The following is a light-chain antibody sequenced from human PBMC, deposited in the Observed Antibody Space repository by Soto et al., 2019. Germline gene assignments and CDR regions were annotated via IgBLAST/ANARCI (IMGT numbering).Light chain of an antibody. V-gene: IGLV2-14*01. CDR1: SSDVGGYNY. CDR3: SSYTSSSTLKV. Sequence: ALTQPASVSGSPGQSITISCTGTSSDVGGYNYVSWYQQHPGKAPKLMIYEVSNRPSGVSNRFSGSKSGNTASLTISGLQAEDEADYYCSSYTSSSTLKVFGGGTKLTVL. CDR2: EVS. J-gene: IGLJ2*01.